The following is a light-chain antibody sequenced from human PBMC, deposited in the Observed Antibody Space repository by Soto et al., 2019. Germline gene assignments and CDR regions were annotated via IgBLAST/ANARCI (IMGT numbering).Light chain of an antibody. CDR1: QSVSSY. CDR3: QQRRYWPVT. Sequence: NFLSQSPATLSLSPGERATPSCRASQSVSSYFAWYQQKPGQAPRLLIYDASNRATGVPARFSGSGSGTDFTLTISSLEPEDFAVYYCQQRRYWPVTFGQGTKV. CDR2: DAS. J-gene: IGKJ1*01. V-gene: IGKV3-11*01.